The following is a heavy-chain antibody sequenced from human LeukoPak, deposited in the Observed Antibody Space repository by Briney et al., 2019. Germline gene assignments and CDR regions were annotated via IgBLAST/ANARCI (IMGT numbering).Heavy chain of an antibody. D-gene: IGHD3-3*01. Sequence: SETLPLTCTVSGGSISSSSYYWGWIRQPPGKGLEWIGSIYYSGSTYYNPSLKSRVTISVDTSKNQFSLKLSSVTAADTAVYYCARITIFGVAIHDWSQGTLVTVSS. V-gene: IGHV4-39*01. CDR1: GGSISSSSYY. CDR2: IYYSGST. J-gene: IGHJ4*02. CDR3: ARITIFGVAIHD.